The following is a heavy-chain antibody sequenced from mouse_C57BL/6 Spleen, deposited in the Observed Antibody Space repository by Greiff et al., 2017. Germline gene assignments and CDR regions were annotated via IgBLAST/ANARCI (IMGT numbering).Heavy chain of an antibody. CDR3: ARSYYGSSGYFDV. Sequence: QVQLQQSGPELVKPGASVKISCKASGYSFTSYYIHWVKQRPGQGLEWIGWIYPGSGNTKYNEKFKGKATLTADTSSSTAYMQLSSLTSEDSAVYYCARSYYGSSGYFDVWGTGTTVTVSS. J-gene: IGHJ1*03. V-gene: IGHV1-66*01. CDR2: IYPGSGNT. CDR1: GYSFTSYY. D-gene: IGHD1-1*01.